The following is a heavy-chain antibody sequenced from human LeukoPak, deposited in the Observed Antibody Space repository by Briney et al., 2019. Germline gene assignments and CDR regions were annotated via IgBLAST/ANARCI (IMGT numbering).Heavy chain of an antibody. CDR3: ARHDQGAFDI. CDR1: GGSISSYY. J-gene: IGHJ3*02. CDR2: IYTSGST. D-gene: IGHD3-16*01. Sequence: PSETLSLTCTVSGGSISSYYWSWIRQPPGKGLEWIGYIYTSGSTNYNPSLKSRVTISVDTSKNQFSLKLSSVTAADTVVYYCARHDQGAFDIWGQGTMVTVSS. V-gene: IGHV4-4*09.